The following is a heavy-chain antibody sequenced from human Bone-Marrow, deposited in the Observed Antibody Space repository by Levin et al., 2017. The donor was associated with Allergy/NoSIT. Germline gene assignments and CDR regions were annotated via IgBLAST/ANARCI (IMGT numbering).Heavy chain of an antibody. CDR2: IYSSENT. CDR3: ARQREDCGEGWFFDY. J-gene: IGHJ4*02. Sequence: SETLSLICSVSGVSISSGVYYWTWIRQPPGKGLEWIGYIYSSENTFYNPSLKSRVSLSVDTSKNQVSLKLRSVTAADTAVYYCARQREDCGEGWFFDYWGQGYLVTVSS. D-gene: IGHD3-10*01. CDR1: GVSISSGVYY. V-gene: IGHV4-30-4*01.